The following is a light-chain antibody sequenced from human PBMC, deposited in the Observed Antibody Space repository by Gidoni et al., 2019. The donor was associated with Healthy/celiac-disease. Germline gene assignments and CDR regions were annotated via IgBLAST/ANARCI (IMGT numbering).Light chain of an antibody. CDR3: QQYYSTPPIT. CDR1: QSVLYSSNNKNY. CDR2: WAS. V-gene: IGKV4-1*01. J-gene: IGKJ4*01. Sequence: DIVMTQSPDSLAVSLGERATINCKSSQSVLYSSNNKNYLAWYQQKPGQPPKLLIYWASTRESGVPDRFSGSGSGTDFTLTISSLQAEDVAVYYCQQYYSTPPITFXGXTKVEIK.